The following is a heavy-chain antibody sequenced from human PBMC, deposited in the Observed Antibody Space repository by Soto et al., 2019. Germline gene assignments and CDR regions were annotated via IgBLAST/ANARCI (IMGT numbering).Heavy chain of an antibody. CDR1: GGSISSYY. J-gene: IGHJ6*03. Sequence: SETLSLTCTVSGGSISSYYWSWIRQPPGKGLEWIGYIYYSGSTNYNPSLKSRVTISVDTSKNQFSLKLSSVTAADTAVYYCARGTPYSNYGSYYYYYMDVWGKGTTVTVSS. CDR3: ARGTPYSNYGSYYYYYMDV. V-gene: IGHV4-59*01. D-gene: IGHD4-4*01. CDR2: IYYSGST.